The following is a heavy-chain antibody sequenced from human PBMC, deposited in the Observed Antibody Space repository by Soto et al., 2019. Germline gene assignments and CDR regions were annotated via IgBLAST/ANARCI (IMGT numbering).Heavy chain of an antibody. D-gene: IGHD1-7*01. CDR2: LNTYGNT. Sequence: SETLSLTCTVSGGSISSYRWSWIRQPAGKGLEWIGRLNTYGNTHYNPSLKSRVTVSVDTSRNQFFLTLRSVTAADSAVYHCGRESGETWDYEASWGQGTPVTV. CDR3: GRESGETWDYEAS. J-gene: IGHJ5*02. V-gene: IGHV4-4*07. CDR1: GGSISSYR.